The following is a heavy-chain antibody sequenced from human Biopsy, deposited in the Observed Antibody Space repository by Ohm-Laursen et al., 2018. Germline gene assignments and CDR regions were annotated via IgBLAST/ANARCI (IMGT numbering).Heavy chain of an antibody. D-gene: IGHD1-1*01. J-gene: IGHJ4*02. CDR2: FSPENGKT. Sequence: SVKVSCKVSGYTLSALSMHWVREAPGRGLGWMGGFSPENGKTTYAQKFQGRITMTEDTSTDTAYMELSILRSEDTAVYYCAADINVWNVNYWGQGTQVTVSS. CDR3: AADINVWNVNY. V-gene: IGHV1-24*01. CDR1: GYTLSALS.